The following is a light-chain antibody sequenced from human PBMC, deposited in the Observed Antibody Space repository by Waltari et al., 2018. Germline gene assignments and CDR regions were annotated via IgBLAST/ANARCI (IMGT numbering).Light chain of an antibody. J-gene: IGKJ4*01. CDR1: QSISTF. Sequence: DIQMTQSPSSLSASVGDRVTITCRASQSISTFLNWYHQKPGKAPKLLIYASSSLQSWVPSRFSGSGGGTYFTLTINSLQPEDFATYYCQQSYSTPFTFGGGTKGEIK. CDR3: QQSYSTPFT. CDR2: ASS. V-gene: IGKV1-39*01.